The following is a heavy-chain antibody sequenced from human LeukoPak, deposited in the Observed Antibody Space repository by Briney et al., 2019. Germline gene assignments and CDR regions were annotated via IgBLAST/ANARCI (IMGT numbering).Heavy chain of an antibody. D-gene: IGHD5-18*01. V-gene: IGHV3-74*01. CDR1: GFTFSSYW. Sequence: PGGSLRLSCAASGFTFSSYWMHWVRQAPGKGLVWVSRIDSDGSGTTYADSVKGRFTISRDNSKNMLYLQMTGLRAEDTAVYYCAREGWLEGSPFDSWGQGTLVTVSS. CDR2: IDSDGSGT. CDR3: AREGWLEGSPFDS. J-gene: IGHJ4*02.